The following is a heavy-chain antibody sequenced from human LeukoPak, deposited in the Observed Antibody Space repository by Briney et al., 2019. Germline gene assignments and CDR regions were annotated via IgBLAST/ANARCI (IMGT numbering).Heavy chain of an antibody. Sequence: ASVTVSCKASGYTFVGYYLHWVRQAPGQGLEWMAWIDPYTGNTHYAQTFQGRITVTRHTSVSTTYMELSWLTSDDTARYYCAREYSASEHWGQGTLVTVSS. D-gene: IGHD5-12*01. J-gene: IGHJ4*02. V-gene: IGHV1-2*02. CDR2: IDPYTGNT. CDR1: GYTFVGYY. CDR3: AREYSASEH.